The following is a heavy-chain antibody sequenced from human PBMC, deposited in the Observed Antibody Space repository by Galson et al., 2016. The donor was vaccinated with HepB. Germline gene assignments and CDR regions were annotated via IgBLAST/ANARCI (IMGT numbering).Heavy chain of an antibody. J-gene: IGHJ4*02. Sequence: SLRLSCAASGFTFSNHWMHWVRQAPGKGLVWVSRINPGGSDAMYADSVKGRFTISRDNAKNTPYLQMNTLRVEDTAVYYCARRDIPMANDYWGQGVLVTVSS. V-gene: IGHV3-74*03. CDR2: INPGGSDA. D-gene: IGHD5-18*01. CDR3: ARRDIPMANDY. CDR1: GFTFSNHW.